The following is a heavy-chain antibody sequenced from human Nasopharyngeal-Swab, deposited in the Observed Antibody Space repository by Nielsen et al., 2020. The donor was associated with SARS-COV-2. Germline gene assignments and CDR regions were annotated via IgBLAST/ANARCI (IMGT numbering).Heavy chain of an antibody. D-gene: IGHD6-19*01. V-gene: IGHV5-51*01. CDR1: GYSFTSYW. Sequence: GGSLRLSCKGSGYSFTSYWIGWVRQMPGKGLEWMGIIYPGDSDTRYSPSFQGQVTISADRSISTAYLQWSSLKASDTAIYYCARRALAGSAMDVWGQGATVTVSS. J-gene: IGHJ6*02. CDR3: ARRALAGSAMDV. CDR2: IYPGDSDT.